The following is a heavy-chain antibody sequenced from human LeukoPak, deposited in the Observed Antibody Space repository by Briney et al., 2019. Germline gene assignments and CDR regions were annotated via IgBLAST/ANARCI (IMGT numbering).Heavy chain of an antibody. V-gene: IGHV1-18*04. Sequence: ASVKVSCKASGYTFTSYGIIWVRQAPGQELEWMGWISAYNGNTNYAHKLQGRVTMTTDTSTSTAYMELRSLRSDDTGVYCCAREGYYGSGSYYYDYWGQGTLVTVSS. D-gene: IGHD3-10*01. CDR3: AREGYYGSGSYYYDY. J-gene: IGHJ4*02. CDR1: GYTFTSYG. CDR2: ISAYNGNT.